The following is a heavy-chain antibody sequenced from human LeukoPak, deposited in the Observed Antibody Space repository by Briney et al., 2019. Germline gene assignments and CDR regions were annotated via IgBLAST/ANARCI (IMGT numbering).Heavy chain of an antibody. V-gene: IGHV3-23*01. CDR1: GFIFSTYA. CDR3: AKTTVGYSSGRYPGWPADC. Sequence: PGGSLRLSCEASGFIFSTYAIYWVRQAPGKGLEWVSGICGSGGCTYYADSVKGRFTISRDNSKNTVYLQMNSLTADDTAVYYCAKTTVGYSSGRYPGWPADCWGQGALVTVSS. J-gene: IGHJ4*02. CDR2: ICGSGGCT. D-gene: IGHD6-19*01.